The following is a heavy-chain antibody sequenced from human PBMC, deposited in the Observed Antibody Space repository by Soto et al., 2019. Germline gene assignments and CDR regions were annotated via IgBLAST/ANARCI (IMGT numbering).Heavy chain of an antibody. CDR3: ARENYYDTGFDWFDP. D-gene: IGHD3-22*01. Sequence: PSETLSLSCTLSGCSISSYYWSWIRQPPGKGLEWIGYIYYSGSTNYNPSLKSRVTISVDTSKNQFSLKLSSVTAADTAVYYCARENYYDTGFDWFDPWGQGTLVTVSS. CDR1: GCSISSYY. V-gene: IGHV4-59*01. J-gene: IGHJ5*02. CDR2: IYYSGST.